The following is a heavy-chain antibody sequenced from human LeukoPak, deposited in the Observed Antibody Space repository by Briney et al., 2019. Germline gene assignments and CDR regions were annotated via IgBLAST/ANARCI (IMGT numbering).Heavy chain of an antibody. CDR1: GGSISSSNYY. D-gene: IGHD1-26*01. Sequence: SETLSLTCTVSGGSISSSNYYWGWIRQPPGKGLEWIGSISSSGNTYYIPSLKSRVTISVDTSKNQFSLKLTSVTAADTAVYYCARRMYSGTYHPFDYWGQGTLVTVSS. CDR3: ARRMYSGTYHPFDY. J-gene: IGHJ4*02. CDR2: ISSSGNT. V-gene: IGHV4-39*01.